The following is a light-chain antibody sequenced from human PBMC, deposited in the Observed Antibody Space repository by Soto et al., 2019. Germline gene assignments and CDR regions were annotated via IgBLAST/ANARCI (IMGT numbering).Light chain of an antibody. CDR1: QSVSSN. CDR2: GAS. CDR3: QQYNNSPRT. Sequence: EIVMTQSAATLSVSPGERATLSCRASQSVSSNLAWYQQKPGQAPRLLIYGASTRATGIPASFSGSGSGTEFTLTISSLQSVDFAVYYCQQYNNSPRTFGQGTKVEIK. J-gene: IGKJ1*01. V-gene: IGKV3-15*01.